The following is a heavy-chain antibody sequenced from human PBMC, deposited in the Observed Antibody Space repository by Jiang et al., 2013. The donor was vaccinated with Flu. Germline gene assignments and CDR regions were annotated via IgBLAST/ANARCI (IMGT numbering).Heavy chain of an antibody. J-gene: IGHJ6*02. CDR1: GFTFSSYG. CDR3: ASSSPDIVVVPAAFYYYYGMDV. V-gene: IGHV3-30*03. D-gene: IGHD2-2*01. Sequence: VQLVESGGGVVQPGRSLRLSCAASGFTFSSYGMHWVRQAPGKGLEWVAVISYDGSNKYYADSVKGRFTISRDNSKNTLYLQMNSLRAEDTAVYYCASSSPDIVVVPAAFYYYYGMDVWGQGTTVTVSS. CDR2: ISYDGSNK.